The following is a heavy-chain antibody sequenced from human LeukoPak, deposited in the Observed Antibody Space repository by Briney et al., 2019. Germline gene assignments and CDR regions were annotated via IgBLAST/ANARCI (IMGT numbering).Heavy chain of an antibody. Sequence: ASVKASCKASGYTFTSYGISWVRQAPGQGFEWMGWISAYNGNTNYAQKLQGRVTMTTDTSTSTAYMELRSLRSDDTAVYYCARNGPSRYYDSSGCSDYWGQGTLVTVSS. CDR1: GYTFTSYG. V-gene: IGHV1-18*01. CDR2: ISAYNGNT. J-gene: IGHJ4*02. CDR3: ARNGPSRYYDSSGCSDY. D-gene: IGHD3-22*01.